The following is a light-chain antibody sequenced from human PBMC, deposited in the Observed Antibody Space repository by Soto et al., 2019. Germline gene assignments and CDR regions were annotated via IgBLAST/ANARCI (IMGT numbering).Light chain of an antibody. Sequence: QSALTQPPSASGTPGQRVTMACSGSSSNIGRHSVSWYQQLPGTAPKLLIYNDNQRPSGVPDRFSGSRSGTSASLAISGLQSEDEADYYCAAWDDSLNGVLFGGGTKLTVL. CDR3: AAWDDSLNGVL. CDR1: SSNIGRHS. CDR2: NDN. V-gene: IGLV1-44*01. J-gene: IGLJ2*01.